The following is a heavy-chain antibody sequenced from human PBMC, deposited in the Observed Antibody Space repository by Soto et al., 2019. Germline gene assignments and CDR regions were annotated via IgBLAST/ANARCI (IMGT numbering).Heavy chain of an antibody. CDR2: IYYSGST. CDR3: ARGGKAPYYYYYGMDV. D-gene: IGHD2-15*01. J-gene: IGHJ6*02. V-gene: IGHV4-30-4*01. Sequence: SETLSLTCTVSGGSISSGDYYWSWIRRPPGKGLEWIGYIYYSGSTYYNPSLKSRVTISVDTSKNQFSLKLSSVTAADTAVYYCARGGKAPYYYYYGMDVWGQGTTVTVSS. CDR1: GGSISSGDYY.